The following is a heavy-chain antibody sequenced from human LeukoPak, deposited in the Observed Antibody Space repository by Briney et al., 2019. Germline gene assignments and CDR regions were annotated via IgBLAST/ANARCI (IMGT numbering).Heavy chain of an antibody. CDR3: ARVTMVRGGRFSNWFDP. CDR2: ISYDGSNK. D-gene: IGHD3-10*01. CDR1: GFTFSSYG. J-gene: IGHJ5*02. V-gene: IGHV3-30*03. Sequence: GGSLRLSCAASGFTFSSYGMHWVRQAPGKGLEWVAVISYDGSNKYYADSVKGRFTISRDNAKNTLYLQMNSLRAEDTAVYYCARVTMVRGGRFSNWFDPWGQGTLVTVSS.